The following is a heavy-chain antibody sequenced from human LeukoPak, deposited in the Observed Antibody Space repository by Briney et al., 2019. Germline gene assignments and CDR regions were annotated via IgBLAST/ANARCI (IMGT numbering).Heavy chain of an antibody. Sequence: PGGSLRLSCAASGFTFSSYAMHWVRQAPGKGLEWVAVISYDGSNKYYADSVKGRFTISRDNSKNTLYLQMNSLRAEDTAVYYCARGRGALYGDYALDYWGQGTLVTVSS. CDR2: ISYDGSNK. V-gene: IGHV3-30-3*01. CDR3: ARGRGALYGDYALDY. D-gene: IGHD4-17*01. J-gene: IGHJ4*02. CDR1: GFTFSSYA.